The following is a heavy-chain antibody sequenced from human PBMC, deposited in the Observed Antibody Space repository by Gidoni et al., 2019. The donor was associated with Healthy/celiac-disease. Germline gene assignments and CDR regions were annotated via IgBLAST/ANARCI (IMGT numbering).Heavy chain of an antibody. D-gene: IGHD2-15*01. CDR1: GFSLSTSGVG. CDR2: IYWDDDK. J-gene: IGHJ3*02. CDR3: AHRKEGYCSGGSCPRTAFDI. Sequence: QITLKESGPTLVKPTQTLTLTCPFSGFSLSTSGVGVGWIRQPPGKALERLALIYWDDDKRYSPSLKSRLTITKDTSNKQVVLTMTNMDPVDTATYYCAHRKEGYCSGGSCPRTAFDIWGQGTMVTVSS. V-gene: IGHV2-5*02.